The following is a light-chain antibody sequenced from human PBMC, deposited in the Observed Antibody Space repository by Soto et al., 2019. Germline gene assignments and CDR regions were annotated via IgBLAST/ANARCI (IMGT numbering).Light chain of an antibody. Sequence: QSVLTQPRSVSGSPGQSVTVSCTAASSDIGAFHYISWYQQHPGKAPKNLIYDVTKRPSGVPDRFSGSKSGNTASLTISGVQAEDEADYYCCSCAAIYPYVLFGGGTKLTVL. CDR3: CSCAAIYPYVL. CDR1: SSDIGAFHY. J-gene: IGLJ2*01. V-gene: IGLV2-11*01. CDR2: DVT.